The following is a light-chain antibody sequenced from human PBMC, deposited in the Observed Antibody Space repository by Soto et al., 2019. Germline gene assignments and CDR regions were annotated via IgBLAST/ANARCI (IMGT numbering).Light chain of an antibody. Sequence: QSVLTQPSSVSGAPGQSVPISFIGNNSDVGAFNYVSWYQNHPGKAPQLIIYDVTSRPSGVSNRFSASKSGNTASLTISGLQAEDEADYYCSSYTTRNTEVFGTGTKVTVL. CDR1: NSDVGAFNY. V-gene: IGLV2-14*03. CDR2: DVT. J-gene: IGLJ1*01. CDR3: SSYTTRNTEV.